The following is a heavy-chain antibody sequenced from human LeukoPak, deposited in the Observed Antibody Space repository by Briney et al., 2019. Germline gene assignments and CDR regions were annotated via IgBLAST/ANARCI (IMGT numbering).Heavy chain of an antibody. CDR2: IYPGDSDT. D-gene: IGHD1-26*01. J-gene: IGHJ6*02. CDR1: GYSFTTYW. V-gene: IGHV5-51*01. CDR3: ARHGGSGSYYYFYGLDA. Sequence: GESLKISCKGSGYSFTTYWIGWVRQMPGKGLEWMGIIYPGDSDTRYSPSFQGQVTISADKSITTDYLERSRLKASDTAIYYCARHGGSGSYYYFYGLDAWGQGTTVTVSS.